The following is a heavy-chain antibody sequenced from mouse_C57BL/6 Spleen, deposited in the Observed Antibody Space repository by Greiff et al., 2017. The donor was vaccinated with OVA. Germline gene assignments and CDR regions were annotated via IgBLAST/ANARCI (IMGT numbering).Heavy chain of an antibody. CDR3: ATYYYGSSYDYFDY. V-gene: IGHV1-53*01. J-gene: IGHJ2*01. CDR1: GYTFTSYW. CDR2: INPSNGGT. D-gene: IGHD1-1*01. Sequence: QVQLKQPGPELVKPGASVKLSCKASGYTFTSYWMHWVKQRPGQGLEWIGNINPSNGGTNYNEKFKSKATLTVDKSSSTAYMQLSSLTSEDSAVYYCATYYYGSSYDYFDYWGQGTTLTVSS.